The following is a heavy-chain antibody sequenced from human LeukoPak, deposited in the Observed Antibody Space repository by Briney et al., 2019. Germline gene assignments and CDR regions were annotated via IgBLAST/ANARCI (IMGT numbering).Heavy chain of an antibody. D-gene: IGHD6-19*01. J-gene: IGHJ4*02. V-gene: IGHV1-46*01. CDR3: ATVLTGYSSGWYLGY. Sequence: PSGGSTSYAQKFQGRVTMTRDTSTSTVYMELSSLRSEDTAVYYCATVLTGYSSGWYLGYWGQGTLVTVSS. CDR2: PSGGST.